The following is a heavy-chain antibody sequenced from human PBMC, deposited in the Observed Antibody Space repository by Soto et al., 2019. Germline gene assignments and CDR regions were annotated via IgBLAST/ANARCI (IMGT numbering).Heavy chain of an antibody. CDR1: GDSISSYY. J-gene: IGHJ4*02. Sequence: SETLSLTCTVSGDSISSYYWSWIRQPPGKGLEWVGYIYHTGSTIYNPSLKSRVTISVDTSKNQFSLKLSPVTAADTAVYYCARGRPGSGSYYNRDYWGQGTLVTVSS. V-gene: IGHV4-59*12. CDR2: IYHTGST. D-gene: IGHD3-10*01. CDR3: ARGRPGSGSYYNRDY.